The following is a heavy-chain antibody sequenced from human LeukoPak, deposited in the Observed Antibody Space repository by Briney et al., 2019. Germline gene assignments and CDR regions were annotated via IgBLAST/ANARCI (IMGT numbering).Heavy chain of an antibody. D-gene: IGHD6-13*01. V-gene: IGHV1-18*01. Sequence: ASVKVSCKASGYTFTSYVISWVRQAPGQGLEWRGWISAYNGNTNYAQKLQGRVTMTTDTSTRTAYMELRRLRSEHTAVYYCASPQLVPAFDIWGQGTMVTVSS. CDR1: GYTFTSYV. J-gene: IGHJ3*02. CDR3: ASPQLVPAFDI. CDR2: ISAYNGNT.